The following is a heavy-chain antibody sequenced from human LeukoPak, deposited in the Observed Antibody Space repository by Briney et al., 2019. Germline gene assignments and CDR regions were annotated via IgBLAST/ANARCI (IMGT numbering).Heavy chain of an antibody. CDR1: GGSFSGYY. CDR3: ARQTGRFSPDY. J-gene: IGHJ4*02. D-gene: IGHD3-3*01. V-gene: IGHV4-34*01. Sequence: SETLSLTCAVYGGSFSGYYWSWIRQPPGKGLEWIGEINHSGSTNYNPSLKSRVTISVDTSKNQFSLKLSSVTAADTAVHYCARQTGRFSPDYWGQGTLVTVSS. CDR2: INHSGST.